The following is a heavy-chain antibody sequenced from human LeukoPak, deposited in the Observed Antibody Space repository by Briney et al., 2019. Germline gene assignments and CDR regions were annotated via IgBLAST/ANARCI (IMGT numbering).Heavy chain of an antibody. V-gene: IGHV3-53*01. J-gene: IGHJ4*02. Sequence: GGSLRLSCTVSGFAVSNNYMSWVRQAPGKGLDWVSLIYSGGNTYYADSVKGRFTISRDSSKNTLYLQMNSLRAEDTAVYYCARGAAVVVTFDYWGQGTLVTVS. CDR2: IYSGGNT. CDR1: GFAVSNNY. CDR3: ARGAAVVVTFDY. D-gene: IGHD3-22*01.